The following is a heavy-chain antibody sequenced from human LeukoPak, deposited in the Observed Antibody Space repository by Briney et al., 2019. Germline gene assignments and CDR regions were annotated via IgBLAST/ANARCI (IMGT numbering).Heavy chain of an antibody. J-gene: IGHJ5*02. D-gene: IGHD3-3*01. Sequence: ASVKVSCKASGYTFTSYGISWVRQAPGQGLEWMGWISAYNGNTNYAQKLQGRVTMTTDTSTSTAYMELRSLRSDDTAVYYCARDHSGYDFWSGYSGGWFDPWGQETLVTVSS. CDR2: ISAYNGNT. V-gene: IGHV1-18*01. CDR1: GYTFTSYG. CDR3: ARDHSGYDFWSGYSGGWFDP.